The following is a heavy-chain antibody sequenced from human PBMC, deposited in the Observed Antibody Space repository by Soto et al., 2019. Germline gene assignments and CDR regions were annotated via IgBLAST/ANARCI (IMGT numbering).Heavy chain of an antibody. CDR2: ISSSGSTI. V-gene: IGHV3-48*03. J-gene: IGHJ2*01. D-gene: IGHD4-17*01. CDR1: GFTFSSYE. Sequence: GGSLRLSCAASGFTFSSYEMNWVRQAPGKGLEWVSYISSSGSTIYYADSVKGRFTISRDNAKNSLYLQMNSLRAEDTAVYYCARDHGHGDYWYFDRGGRGTLVTVSS. CDR3: ARDHGHGDYWYFDR.